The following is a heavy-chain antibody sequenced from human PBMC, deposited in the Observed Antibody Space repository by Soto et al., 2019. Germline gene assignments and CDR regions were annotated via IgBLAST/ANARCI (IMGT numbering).Heavy chain of an antibody. CDR2: IIPILGIA. CDR1: GGTFSSYT. J-gene: IGHJ1*01. Sequence: ASVKVSCKASGGTFSSYTISWVRQAPGQGLEWMGRIIPILGIANYAQKFQGRVTITADKSTSTAYMELSNLRSEDTAVYYCARDMTIAARLHAEYFQHWGQGTLVTVSS. V-gene: IGHV1-69*04. D-gene: IGHD6-6*01. CDR3: ARDMTIAARLHAEYFQH.